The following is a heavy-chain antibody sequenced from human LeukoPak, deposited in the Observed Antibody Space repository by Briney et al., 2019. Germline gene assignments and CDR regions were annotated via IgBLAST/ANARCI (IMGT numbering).Heavy chain of an antibody. CDR2: IGTAGDT. D-gene: IGHD2-21*02. CDR1: GFTFSSYD. Sequence: GGSLRLSCAASGFTFSSYDMHWVRQATGKGLEWVSAIGTAGDTYYPGSVKGRFTISRENAKNSLYLQMNSLRAGDTAVYYCARGGLAYCGGDCSPGAFDIWGQGTMVTVSS. V-gene: IGHV3-13*01. CDR3: ARGGLAYCGGDCSPGAFDI. J-gene: IGHJ3*02.